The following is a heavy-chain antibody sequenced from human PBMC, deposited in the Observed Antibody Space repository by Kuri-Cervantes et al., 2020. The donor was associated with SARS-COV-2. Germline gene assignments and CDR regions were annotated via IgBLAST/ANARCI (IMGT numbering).Heavy chain of an antibody. J-gene: IGHJ4*02. CDR2: ISSSSSYI. D-gene: IGHD6-13*01. V-gene: IGHV3-21*01. CDR3: ASEYRIAAAGMSFDY. Sequence: GESLKISCAASGFTFSSYSMNWVRQAPGKGLEWVSSISSSSSYIYYADSVKGRFTISRDNAKNSLYLQMNSLRAEDTAVYYCASEYRIAAAGMSFDYWGQGTLVTVSS. CDR1: GFTFSSYS.